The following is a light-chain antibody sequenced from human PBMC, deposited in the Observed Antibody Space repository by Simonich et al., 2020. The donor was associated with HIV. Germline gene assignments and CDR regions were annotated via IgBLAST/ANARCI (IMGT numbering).Light chain of an antibody. J-gene: IGKJ1*01. CDR1: QRLSSDF. Sequence: IVLTQSPATLTLSPGERATLPCGASQRLSSDFLAWYQQKPGLAPRLLIYDASLRATGIPDRFSGSGSGTDFTLTISSLEPEDFAVYYCQQYDISPSFGQGTKVEIK. CDR2: DAS. CDR3: QQYDISPS. V-gene: IGKV3D-20*01.